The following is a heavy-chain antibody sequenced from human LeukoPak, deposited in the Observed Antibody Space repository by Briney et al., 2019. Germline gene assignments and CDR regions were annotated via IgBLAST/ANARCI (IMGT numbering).Heavy chain of an antibody. CDR1: GFTFSTSS. Sequence: GGSLRLSCAAPGFTFSTSSMNWVRQAPGKGLEWISYISSGSGTIYYADSVKGRFTISKDTAKNSLSLQMNSLRAEDTAVYYCATGPNTSPFDYWGQGTLVTVSS. D-gene: IGHD2-2*01. V-gene: IGHV3-48*01. CDR3: ATGPNTSPFDY. CDR2: ISSGSGTI. J-gene: IGHJ4*02.